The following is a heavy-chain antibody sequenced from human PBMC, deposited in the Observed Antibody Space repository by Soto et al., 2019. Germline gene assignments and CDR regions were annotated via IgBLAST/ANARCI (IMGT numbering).Heavy chain of an antibody. Sequence: GGSLRLSCAASGFTFSSYGMHWVRQAPGKGLEWVAVISYDGSNKYYADSVKGRFTISRDNSKNTLYLQMNSLRAEDTAVYYCAKVGPDGAFDIWGQGTMVTVSS. V-gene: IGHV3-30*18. CDR3: AKVGPDGAFDI. CDR1: GFTFSSYG. CDR2: ISYDGSNK. J-gene: IGHJ3*02.